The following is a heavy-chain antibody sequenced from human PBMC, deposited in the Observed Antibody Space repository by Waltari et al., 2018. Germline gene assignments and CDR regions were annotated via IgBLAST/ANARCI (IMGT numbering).Heavy chain of an antibody. Sequence: QVQLNQWGAGVLKPSETLSLTCAVYGESFSDHFWTWIRQPPGQGLEWIGQMNHRGSGTYNPSLKNRVTISVDTSMNQFSLMMTSLTAADTAVYYCARAPSFHYGVFSVPLTLDYWSQGTMVFVSS. CDR1: GESFSDHF. J-gene: IGHJ3*01. CDR2: MNHRGSG. CDR3: ARAPSFHYGVFSVPLTLDY. V-gene: IGHV4-34*01. D-gene: IGHD4-17*01.